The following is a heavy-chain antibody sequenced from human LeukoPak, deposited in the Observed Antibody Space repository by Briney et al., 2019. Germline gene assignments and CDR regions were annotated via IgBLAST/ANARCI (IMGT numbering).Heavy chain of an antibody. CDR2: ISGSGST. D-gene: IGHD2-15*01. V-gene: IGHV3-23*01. J-gene: IGHJ4*02. CDR1: GFTFSSSG. Sequence: GGSLRLSCAASGFTFSSSGMSCVRQAPGKGLEWVSSISGSGSTYYADSVKGRFTISRDNSKNTLYLQMNSLRAEDTAVYYCAKDRPTRRYCSGGTCYSRYFDYWGQGTLVTVSS. CDR3: AKDRPTRRYCSGGTCYSRYFDY.